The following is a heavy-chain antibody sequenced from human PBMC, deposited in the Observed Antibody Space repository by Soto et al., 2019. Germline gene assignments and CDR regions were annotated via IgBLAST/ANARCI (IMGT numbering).Heavy chain of an antibody. CDR3: ARDRSNWAFDF. V-gene: IGHV4-31*03. Sequence: QVQLQESGPGLVKPSQTLSLTCTVSGGSISSSGYYWSWIRQHPEKGLEWIGYVYYSGGTYYNPSLKSRVTISVDTSKNQFSLKLNSVTAADTAVYYCARDRSNWAFDFWGQGTLVPGSS. J-gene: IGHJ4*02. CDR2: VYYSGGT. CDR1: GGSISSSGYY. D-gene: IGHD7-27*01.